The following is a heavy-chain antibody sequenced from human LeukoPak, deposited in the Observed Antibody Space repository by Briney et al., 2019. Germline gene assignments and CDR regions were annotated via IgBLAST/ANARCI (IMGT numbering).Heavy chain of an antibody. CDR2: IRYDGSNK. V-gene: IGHV3-30*02. Sequence: GGSLRLSCAASGFTFSSYGVHWARQAPGRGRVGVAFIRYDGSNKYYADSVKGRFTISRDNSKNTLYLQMNSLRAEDTAVYYCARFGSGWWYNDYWGQGTLVTVSS. CDR3: ARFGSGWWYNDY. D-gene: IGHD6-19*01. CDR1: GFTFSSYG. J-gene: IGHJ4*02.